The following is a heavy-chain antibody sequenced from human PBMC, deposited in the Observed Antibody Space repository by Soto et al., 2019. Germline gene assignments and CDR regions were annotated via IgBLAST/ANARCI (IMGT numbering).Heavy chain of an antibody. CDR2: IGTAGDT. CDR3: ARGWLATGGSLSYMDV. D-gene: IGHD6-13*01. V-gene: IGHV3-13*01. CDR1: GFTFSSYD. J-gene: IGHJ6*03. Sequence: EVQLVESGGGLIQPGGSLRLSCAASGFTFSSYDMHWVRQATGKGLEWVSAIGTAGDTYYPGSVKGRFTISRENAKNSLYLQMNSPRAGDPALYYCARGWLATGGSLSYMDVWGKGTTVTVSS.